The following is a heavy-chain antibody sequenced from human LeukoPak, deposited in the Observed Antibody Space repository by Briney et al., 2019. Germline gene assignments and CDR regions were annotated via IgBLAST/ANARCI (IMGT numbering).Heavy chain of an antibody. CDR1: GGSISSYY. V-gene: IGHV4-59*01. CDR3: ARHGTTGTNLNWFDP. CDR2: IYHSGST. Sequence: SETLSLTCTVSGGSISSYYWSWIRQPPGKGLEWIGYIYHSGSTNYNPSLKSRVSISIDTSKSQFSLKASSVTAADTAVYYCARHGTTGTNLNWFDPWGQGTLVTVSS. J-gene: IGHJ5*02. D-gene: IGHD1-1*01.